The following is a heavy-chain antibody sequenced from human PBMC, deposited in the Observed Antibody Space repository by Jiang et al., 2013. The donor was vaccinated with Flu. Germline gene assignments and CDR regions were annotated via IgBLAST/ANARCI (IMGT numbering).Heavy chain of an antibody. CDR1: GYTFTGYY. D-gene: IGHD6-6*01. Sequence: SGAEVKKPGASVKVSCKASGYTFTGYYMHWVRQAPGQGLEWMGWINPNSGGTNYAQKFQGRVTMTRDTSISTAYMELSRLRSDDTAVYYCARVIGIAARSDDAFDIWGQGTMVTVSS. CDR3: ARVIGIAARSDDAFDI. CDR2: INPNSGGT. J-gene: IGHJ3*02. V-gene: IGHV1-2*02.